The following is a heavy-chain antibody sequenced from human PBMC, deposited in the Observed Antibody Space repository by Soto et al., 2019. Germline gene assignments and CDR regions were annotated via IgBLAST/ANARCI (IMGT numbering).Heavy chain of an antibody. J-gene: IGHJ4*02. V-gene: IGHV4-30-2*01. D-gene: IGHD3-22*01. CDR3: AREYYYDSSGFDY. CDR2: MYYSGST. Sequence: PSETLSLTCAVSGGSISSGGYSWSWIRQPPGKGLEWIGYMYYSGSTYYNPSLKSRVTVSVDRSKNQFSLKLSSVTAADTAVYYCAREYYYDSSGFDYWGQGTLVTVSS. CDR1: GGSISSGGYS.